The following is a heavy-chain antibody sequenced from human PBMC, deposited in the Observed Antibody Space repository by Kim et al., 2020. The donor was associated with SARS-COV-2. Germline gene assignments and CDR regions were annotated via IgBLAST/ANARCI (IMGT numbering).Heavy chain of an antibody. V-gene: IGHV3-23*01. CDR2: ISGSGGST. CDR3: AKDPPILGLPTPEDYYYYGMDV. Sequence: GGSLRLSCAASGFTFSSYAMSWVRQAPGKGLEWVSAISGSGGSTYYADSVKGRFTISRDNSKNTLYLQMNSLRAEDTAVYYCAKDPPILGLPTPEDYYYYGMDVWGQGTTVTVSS. J-gene: IGHJ6*02. CDR1: GFTFSSYA.